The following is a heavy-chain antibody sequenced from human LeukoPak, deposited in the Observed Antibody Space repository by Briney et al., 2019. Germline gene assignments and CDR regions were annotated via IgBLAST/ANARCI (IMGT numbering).Heavy chain of an antibody. J-gene: IGHJ6*02. V-gene: IGHV4-39*01. D-gene: IGHD6-13*01. CDR2: IYYSGST. CDR1: GGSISSSSYY. Sequence: NASETLSLTCTVSGGSISSSSYYWGWIRQPPGKGLEWIGSIYYSGSTYYNPSLKSRVTISVDTSKNQFSLKLSSVTAADTAVYYCAIQGYSSSWTPRYYYYYGMDVWGQGTTVTVSS. CDR3: AIQGYSSSWTPRYYYYYGMDV.